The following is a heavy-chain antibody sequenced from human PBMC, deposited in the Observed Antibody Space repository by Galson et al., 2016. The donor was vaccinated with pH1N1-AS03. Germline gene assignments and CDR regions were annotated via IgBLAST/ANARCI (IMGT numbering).Heavy chain of an antibody. Sequence: SLRLSCAASGFTFSSYSMNWVRQAPGKGLEWVSYISSSRRTIYYADSVKGRFTISTDNAKNSLFLQMSSLRAEDTAVYYCARDALGGEYGMDVWGQETTFTVSS. CDR2: ISSSRRTI. CDR3: ARDALGGEYGMDV. V-gene: IGHV3-48*01. CDR1: GFTFSSYS. J-gene: IGHJ6*02. D-gene: IGHD3-16*01.